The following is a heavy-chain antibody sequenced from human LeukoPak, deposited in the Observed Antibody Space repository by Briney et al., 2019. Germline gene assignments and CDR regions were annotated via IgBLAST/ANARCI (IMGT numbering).Heavy chain of an antibody. CDR2: IRYDGSNK. CDR3: IVVPAAMWGRYGMDV. V-gene: IGHV3-30*02. J-gene: IGHJ6*02. Sequence: PGGSLRLSCAASGFTFSSYGMHWVRHAPGKGLELVAFIRYDGSNKYYADSVKGRFTISRDNSKNTLYLQMNSLRAEDTAVYYCIVVPAAMWGRYGMDVWGQGTTVTVSS. D-gene: IGHD2-2*01. CDR1: GFTFSSYG.